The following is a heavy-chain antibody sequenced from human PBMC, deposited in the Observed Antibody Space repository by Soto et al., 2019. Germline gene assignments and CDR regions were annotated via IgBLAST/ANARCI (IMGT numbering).Heavy chain of an antibody. CDR3: TRSITGYSYADT. CDR1: GITFTNYW. CDR2: IDSDGSST. J-gene: IGHJ5*02. V-gene: IGHV3-74*01. Sequence: EVQLVESGGGLVQPGGSLRLSCAASGITFTNYWMHWVRQAPGKGLVWVSRIDSDGSSTVYVDSVKGRFTISRDNAKNTPYLQMNSLRAEDTALYYCTRSITGYSYADTWGQGTLVTVSS. D-gene: IGHD3-16*01.